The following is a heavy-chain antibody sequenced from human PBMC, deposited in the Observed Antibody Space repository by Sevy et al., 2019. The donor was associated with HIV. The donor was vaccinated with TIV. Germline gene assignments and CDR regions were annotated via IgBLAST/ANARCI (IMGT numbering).Heavy chain of an antibody. J-gene: IGHJ4*02. CDR1: GHTLTELP. CDR3: ASTRESDSDNSGYFDY. CDR2: FDPEDGER. Sequence: ATVKVSCKFSGHTLTELPIHWVRQAPGKRLEWMGRFDPEDGERIYAQKFQGRVTMTEDTSTDTAYMELSSLRSEDTALYYCASTRESDSDNSGYFDYWGQGTLVTVSS. V-gene: IGHV1-24*01. D-gene: IGHD3-22*01.